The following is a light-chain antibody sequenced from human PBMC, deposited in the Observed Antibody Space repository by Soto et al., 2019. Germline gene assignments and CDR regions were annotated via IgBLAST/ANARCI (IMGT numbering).Light chain of an antibody. CDR1: SSDIGSYNY. V-gene: IGLV2-14*01. Sequence: QSALTQPASVSGSPGQSIAISCTGTSSDIGSYNYVSWYQQHPGKAPKLMIHEVSNRPSGVSDRFSGSKSGNTASLTISGLQADDEADYYCSSHTTYSTRVFGTGIKVTVL. CDR3: SSHTTYSTRV. J-gene: IGLJ1*01. CDR2: EVS.